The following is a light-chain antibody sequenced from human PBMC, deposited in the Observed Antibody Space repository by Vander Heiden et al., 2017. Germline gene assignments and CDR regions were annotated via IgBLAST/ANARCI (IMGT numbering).Light chain of an antibody. Sequence: EIVMTQSPATLSVSPGERATLSCRASQSVSSNLAWYQQKPGQAPRLLIYGASTRATGIPARFSGSGYGTEFTLTISSLHSEDFAVYFCQQYNNWPPWTFGQGTKVEIK. J-gene: IGKJ1*01. CDR2: GAS. CDR1: QSVSSN. V-gene: IGKV3-15*01. CDR3: QQYNNWPPWT.